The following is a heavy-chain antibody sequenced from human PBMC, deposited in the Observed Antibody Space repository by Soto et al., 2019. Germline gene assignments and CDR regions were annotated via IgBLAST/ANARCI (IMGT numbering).Heavy chain of an antibody. Sequence: QVQLVESGGGVVQPGRSLRLSCAASGFTFIAYSMHWVRQAPGKGLEWLAVISFDGGEKHYADSVKGRCTISRDNSSNILYLQMNSLRHDDTAIYYCARDPTSCSGGRCNSVGWFDPWGQGTLVIVSS. D-gene: IGHD2-15*01. V-gene: IGHV3-30-3*01. CDR3: ARDPTSCSGGRCNSVGWFDP. CDR1: GFTFIAYS. CDR2: ISFDGGEK. J-gene: IGHJ5*02.